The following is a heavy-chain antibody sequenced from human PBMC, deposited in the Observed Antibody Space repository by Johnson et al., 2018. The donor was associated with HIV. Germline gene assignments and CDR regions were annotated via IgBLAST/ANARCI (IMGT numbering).Heavy chain of an antibody. CDR3: AKDPRSSSWYWDAFDI. J-gene: IGHJ3*02. D-gene: IGHD6-13*01. Sequence: VQLVESGGGLVQPGGSLRLSCAASGFTFSSYAMSWVRQAPGKGLEWVSAISGSGGSTYYADSVKGRFTTSRDNSKNKLYLQMNSLRAEDTAVYYCAKDPRSSSWYWDAFDIWGQGTMVTVSS. CDR2: ISGSGGST. V-gene: IGHV3-23*04. CDR1: GFTFSSYA.